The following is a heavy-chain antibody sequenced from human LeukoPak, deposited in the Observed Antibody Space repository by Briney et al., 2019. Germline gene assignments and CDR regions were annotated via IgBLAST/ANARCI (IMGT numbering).Heavy chain of an antibody. CDR1: GFTFSDYY. CDR3: ARDLDSLAVFDY. V-gene: IGHV3-11*05. J-gene: IGHJ4*02. Sequence: GGSLRLSCAASGFTFSDYYMSWIRQAPGKGLEWVSYISSSSSYTNYADSVKGRFTISRDNAKNSLYLQMNSLRAEDTAVYYCARDLDSLAVFDYWGQGALVTVSS. D-gene: IGHD2-15*01. CDR2: ISSSSSYT.